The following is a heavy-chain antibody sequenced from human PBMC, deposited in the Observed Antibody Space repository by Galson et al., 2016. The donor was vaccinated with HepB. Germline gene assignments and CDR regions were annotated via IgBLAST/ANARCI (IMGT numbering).Heavy chain of an antibody. CDR3: ARHGRTAAVEFDY. J-gene: IGHJ4*02. D-gene: IGHD6-13*01. Sequence: ETLSPTSTVSGGSLSSYYWSWTRQPPGKGLEWIGTIYSGGRTYYNPSLMGRLTISVDTSKNQFSLRLSSVTAADTAVYYCARHGRTAAVEFDYWGQGTLVTVSS. CDR2: IYSGGRT. V-gene: IGHV4-59*04. CDR1: GGSLSSYY.